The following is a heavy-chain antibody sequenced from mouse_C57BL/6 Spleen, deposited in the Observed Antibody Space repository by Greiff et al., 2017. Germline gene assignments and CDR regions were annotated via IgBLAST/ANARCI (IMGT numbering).Heavy chain of an antibody. Sequence: QVQLQQPGAELVMPGASVKLSCKASGYTFTSYWMHWVTQRPGQGLEWIGEIDPSDSYTNYNQKLKGKATLTVDKSSRAAYMQRSSLTSEYSAVYDCARLGSTLAYWRQGTPLTASA. CDR1: GYTFTSYW. D-gene: IGHD1-1*01. V-gene: IGHV1-69*01. CDR2: IDPSDSYT. CDR3: ARLGSTLAY. J-gene: IGHJ2*01.